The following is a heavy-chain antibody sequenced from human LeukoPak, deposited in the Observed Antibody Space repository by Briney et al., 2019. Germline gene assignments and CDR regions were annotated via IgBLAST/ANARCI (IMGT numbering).Heavy chain of an antibody. CDR1: GFTFRTYA. J-gene: IGHJ4*02. D-gene: IGHD2-2*01. V-gene: IGHV3-21*01. Sequence: GGSLRLSCAASGFTFRTYAMSWVRQAPGKGLEWVSSISSSSSYIYYADSVKGRFTISRDNAKNSLYLQINSLRAEDTAVYYCARTHLESGYCSSTSCPPDYWGQGTLVTVSS. CDR2: ISSSSSYI. CDR3: ARTHLESGYCSSTSCPPDY.